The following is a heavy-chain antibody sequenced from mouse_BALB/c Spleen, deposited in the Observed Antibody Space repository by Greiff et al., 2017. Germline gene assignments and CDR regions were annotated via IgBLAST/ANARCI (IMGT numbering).Heavy chain of an antibody. CDR3: ARGFYDGYPFPY. CDR1: GFTFSSYG. V-gene: IGHV5-6-3*01. CDR2: INSNGGST. Sequence: DVKLVESGGGLVQPGGSLKLSCAASGFTFSSYGMSWVRQTPDKRLELVATINSNGGSTYYPDSVKGRFTISRDNAKNTLYLQMSSLKSEDTAMYYCARGFYDGYPFPYWGQGTLVTVSA. D-gene: IGHD2-3*01. J-gene: IGHJ3*01.